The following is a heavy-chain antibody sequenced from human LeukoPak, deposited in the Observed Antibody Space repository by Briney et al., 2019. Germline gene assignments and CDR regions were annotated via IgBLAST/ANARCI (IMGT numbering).Heavy chain of an antibody. CDR1: GFTFSDYY. J-gene: IGHJ4*02. CDR2: ISSSGSTI. D-gene: IGHD3-9*01. CDR3: ARGSPYYDILTGYFWD. V-gene: IGHV3-11*04. Sequence: KAGGSLRLSCAASGFTFSDYYMSWIRQAPGKGLEWVSYISSSGSTIYYADSVKGRFTISRDNAKNSLYLQMNSLRAEDTAVYYCARGSPYYDILTGYFWDWGQGTLVTVSS.